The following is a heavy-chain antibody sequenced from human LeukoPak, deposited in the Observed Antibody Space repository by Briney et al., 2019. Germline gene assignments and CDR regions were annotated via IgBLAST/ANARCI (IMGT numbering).Heavy chain of an antibody. CDR2: MRQDGSEI. CDR3: AKGGATRGRFEN. CDR1: GFPFNVQT. Sequence: GGSLRLSCAASGFPFNVQTMSWIRQAPGKGLDWVASMRQDGSEIYYVDSVKGRFTISRDNPKNSLYLQMNSLRAEDTAVYYCAKGGATRGRFENWGQGTLVTVSS. V-gene: IGHV3-7*01. D-gene: IGHD1-26*01. J-gene: IGHJ4*02.